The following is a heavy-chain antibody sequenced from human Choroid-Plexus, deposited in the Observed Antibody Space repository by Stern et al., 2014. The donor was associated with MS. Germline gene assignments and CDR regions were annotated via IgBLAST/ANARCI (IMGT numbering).Heavy chain of an antibody. CDR2: ISYDGSK. CDR1: GFSFSSFG. D-gene: IGHD2/OR15-2a*01. J-gene: IGHJ4*02. Sequence: VHLVESGGGVVQPGRPLRLSCAASGFSFSSFGMHWVRQAPGKGLEWVALISYDGSKDYADSVKGRFAISRDNSKNTLYLQMNSLRAEDTAVYYCAKDRQYLTFFFAFWGPGSLVTVSS. V-gene: IGHV3-30*18. CDR3: AKDRQYLTFFFAF.